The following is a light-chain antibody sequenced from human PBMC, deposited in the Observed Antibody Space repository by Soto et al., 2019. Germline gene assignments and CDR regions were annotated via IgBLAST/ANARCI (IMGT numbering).Light chain of an antibody. CDR1: SSDIGAYDY. CDR2: EVT. CDR3: GSYTSSSTPVV. V-gene: IGLV2-14*01. J-gene: IGLJ2*01. Sequence: QSALAQPASVSGSPGQSITISCTGTSSDIGAYDYVSWYQQHPGKAPKFIIYEVTNRPSGVPDRFSGSKSGNTASLTISGLQPEDEADYYCGSYTSSSTPVVFGGGTKLTV.